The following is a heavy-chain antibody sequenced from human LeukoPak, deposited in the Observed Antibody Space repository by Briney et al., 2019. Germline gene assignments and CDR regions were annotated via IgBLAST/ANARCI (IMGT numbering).Heavy chain of an antibody. CDR2: ISNNGGT. Sequence: PSETRSLTCTVSRGSISSYYWSWIRQPPGKGLEWIGYISNNGGTKYNPSLKSRVTISVDTSKNQCSLKLGSVTAADAAVYYCARALNYGDYEGWFDPWGQGTLVTVSS. J-gene: IGHJ5*02. CDR3: ARALNYGDYEGWFDP. D-gene: IGHD4-17*01. CDR1: RGSISSYY. V-gene: IGHV4-59*01.